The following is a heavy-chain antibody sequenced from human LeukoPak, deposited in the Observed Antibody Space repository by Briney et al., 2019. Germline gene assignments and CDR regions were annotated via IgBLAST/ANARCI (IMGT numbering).Heavy chain of an antibody. Sequence: ASVKVSCKASGYTFTNYYIHWARQAPGRGLEWMGITNPSGGSTSYAQRFQGRVTMTSDTSTSTVYMDLSSLTSEDTAVYYCARGGRAGVVWGYSDYWGQGTLVTVSS. CDR2: TNPSGGST. J-gene: IGHJ4*02. CDR3: ARGGRAGVVWGYSDY. D-gene: IGHD6-13*01. CDR1: GYTFTNYY. V-gene: IGHV1-46*01.